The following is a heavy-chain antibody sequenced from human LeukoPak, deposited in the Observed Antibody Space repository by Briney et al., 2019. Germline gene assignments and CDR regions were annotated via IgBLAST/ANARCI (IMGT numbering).Heavy chain of an antibody. D-gene: IGHD3-10*01. CDR3: AKDYGDFGSSYFCAFDV. J-gene: IGHJ3*01. CDR1: GFRFSSFA. V-gene: IGHV3-23*01. CDR2: LSGSGGAT. Sequence: PGGSLRLSCVGSGFRFSSFAMSWVSQAPGKGLEWVSGLSGSGGATYYIDPAKGRFSISRDNSKNTVYLQMTNLRAEDTAVYYCAKDYGDFGSSYFCAFDVWGPGTMVTVSS.